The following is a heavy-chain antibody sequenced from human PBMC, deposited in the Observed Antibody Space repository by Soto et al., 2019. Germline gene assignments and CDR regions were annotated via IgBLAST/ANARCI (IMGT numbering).Heavy chain of an antibody. CDR3: ARGIREYQLLLWFDP. Sequence: GGSLRLSCAASGFTFSSYAMSWVRQAPGKGLEWVSSISSSSSYIYYADSVKGRFTISRDNAKNSLYLQMNSLRAEDTAVYYCARGIREYQLLLWFDPWGQGTLVTVSS. CDR2: ISSSSSYI. V-gene: IGHV3-21*01. J-gene: IGHJ5*02. D-gene: IGHD2-2*01. CDR1: GFTFSSYA.